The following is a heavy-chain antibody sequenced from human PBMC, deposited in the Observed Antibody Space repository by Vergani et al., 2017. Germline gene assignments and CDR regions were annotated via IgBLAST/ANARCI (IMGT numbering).Heavy chain of an antibody. CDR2: IIPIFGTA. CDR3: ARDRDYYDSSGYYSSHYY. D-gene: IGHD3-22*01. CDR1: GGTFSSYA. Sequence: QGQLAQSGAEVKKPGSSVKVSCKASGGTFSSYAISWVRQAPGQGLEWMGRIIPIFGTANYAQKFQGRVTITADESTSTAYMELSSLRSEDTAVYYCARDRDYYDSSGYYSSHYYWGQGTLVTVSS. V-gene: IGHV1-69*13. J-gene: IGHJ4*02.